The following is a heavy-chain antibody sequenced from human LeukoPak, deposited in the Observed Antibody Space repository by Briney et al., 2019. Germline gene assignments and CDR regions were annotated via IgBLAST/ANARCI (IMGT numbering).Heavy chain of an antibody. Sequence: PGGSLRLSCAASGFTFSGYAMHWVRQAPGKGLEWVAVISYDGSNKYYADSVKGRFTISRDNSKNTLYLQMNSLRAEDTAVYYCARKGDSAYSYYDSSGPFDYWGQGTLVTVSS. CDR2: ISYDGSNK. CDR3: ARKGDSAYSYYDSSGPFDY. J-gene: IGHJ4*02. D-gene: IGHD3-22*01. CDR1: GFTFSGYA. V-gene: IGHV3-30*04.